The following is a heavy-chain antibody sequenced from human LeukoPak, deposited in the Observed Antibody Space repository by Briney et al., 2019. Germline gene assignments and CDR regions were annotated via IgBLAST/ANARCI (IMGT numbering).Heavy chain of an antibody. CDR1: GYSFTTDW. CDR3: ASATGSYSYFDY. D-gene: IGHD1-26*01. CDR2: IYPDDSDT. J-gene: IGHJ4*02. Sequence: GESLKISCKASGYSFTTDWIGWVRQMPGEGLEWMGIIYPDDSDTKYSPSFQGQVTISADKSISTAFLQWSSLKASDTAMYYCASATGSYSYFDYWGQGTLVTVSS. V-gene: IGHV5-51*01.